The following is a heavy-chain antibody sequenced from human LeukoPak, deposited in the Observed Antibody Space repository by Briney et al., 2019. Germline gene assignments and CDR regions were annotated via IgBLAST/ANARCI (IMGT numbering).Heavy chain of an antibody. D-gene: IGHD4-17*01. Sequence: PGGSLRLSCAASGFTVSSNYMSWVRQAPGKGLEWVSVIYSGGSTYYADSVKGRFTISRDNSKNTLYLQMNSLRAEDTAVYYCASDGWDYGDAELRWYYYYGMDVWGQGTTVTVSS. CDR1: GFTVSSNY. CDR2: IYSGGST. J-gene: IGHJ6*02. V-gene: IGHV3-66*01. CDR3: ASDGWDYGDAELRWYYYYGMDV.